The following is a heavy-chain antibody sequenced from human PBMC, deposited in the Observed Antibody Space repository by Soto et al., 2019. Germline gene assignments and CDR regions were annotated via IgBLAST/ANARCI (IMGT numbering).Heavy chain of an antibody. CDR1: GFTFSTYA. Sequence: GGSLRLSCAASGFTFSTYAMSWVRQAPGKGLEWVSSISGSGGGTYYADSVKGRFTISRDNSKNTVFLQMNSLRAEDTAVYYCARTLYGDNVDYWGQGTLVTVSS. CDR2: ISGSGGGT. CDR3: ARTLYGDNVDY. D-gene: IGHD4-17*01. V-gene: IGHV3-23*01. J-gene: IGHJ4*02.